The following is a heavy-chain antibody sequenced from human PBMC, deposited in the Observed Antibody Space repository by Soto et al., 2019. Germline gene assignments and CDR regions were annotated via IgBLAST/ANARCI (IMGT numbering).Heavy chain of an antibody. D-gene: IGHD6-6*01. CDR2: FDPEDGET. V-gene: IGHV1-24*01. J-gene: IGHJ5*02. CDR1: GYTLTELS. CDR3: ATLAVIAARLHLGRGGNWFDP. Sequence: QVQLVQSGAEVKKPGASVKVSCKVSGYTLTELSMHWVRQAPGKGLEWMGGFDPEDGETIYAQKVQGRVTMTEDTSTDTAYMELSSLRSEDTAVYYCATLAVIAARLHLGRGGNWFDPWGQGTLVTVSS.